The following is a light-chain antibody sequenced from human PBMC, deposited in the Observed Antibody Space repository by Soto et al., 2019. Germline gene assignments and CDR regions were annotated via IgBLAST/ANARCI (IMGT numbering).Light chain of an antibody. CDR2: YDS. V-gene: IGLV3-21*04. J-gene: IGLJ1*01. CDR1: NIGSKS. CDR3: QVWDSSSDHPDYV. Sequence: SYELTQPPSVSVAPGKTARITCGGNNIGSKSVHWYQQKPGQAPVLVIYYDSDRPSGIPERFSGSNSGNTATLTISRVEAGDEADYYCQVWDSSSDHPDYVFGTGTKVTLL.